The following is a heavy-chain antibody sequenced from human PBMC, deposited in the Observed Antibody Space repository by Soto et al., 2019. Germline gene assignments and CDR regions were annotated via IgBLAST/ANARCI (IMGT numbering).Heavy chain of an antibody. J-gene: IGHJ6*02. CDR3: ARHLAAAGKYYYDMDV. CDR2: IDPSDSYT. V-gene: IGHV5-10-1*01. D-gene: IGHD6-13*01. Sequence: GESLKISCKGSGYSFTSYWISWVRQMPGKGLEWMGRIDPSDSYTNYSPSFQGHVTISADKSISTAYLQWSSLKASDTAMYYCARHLAAAGKYYYDMDVWGQGTTVTVSS. CDR1: GYSFTSYW.